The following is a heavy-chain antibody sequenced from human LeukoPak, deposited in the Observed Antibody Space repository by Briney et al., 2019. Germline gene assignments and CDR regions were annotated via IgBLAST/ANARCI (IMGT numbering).Heavy chain of an antibody. CDR1: GFTFSSYS. V-gene: IGHV3-21*01. CDR2: ISSSSSYI. Sequence: GGSLRLSCAASGFTFSSYSMNWVRQAPGKGLEWVSSISSSSSYIYYADSVKGRFTISRDNAKNSLYLQMNSLRAEDTAVYYCARGRNTPYYFDYWGQGTLVTVSP. J-gene: IGHJ4*02. CDR3: ARGRNTPYYFDY.